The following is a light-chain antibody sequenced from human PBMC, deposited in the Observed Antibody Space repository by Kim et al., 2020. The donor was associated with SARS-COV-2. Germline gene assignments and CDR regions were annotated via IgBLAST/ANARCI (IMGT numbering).Light chain of an antibody. Sequence: SASVGYRVTINGHASQDMSNYLNGYQQTPGKAPELLIYDASNVETGAPSMFSGRGSGTDFTFTITSLQPEDIATYHCQQFDDLPYTFGQGTNLEI. CDR2: DAS. CDR1: QDMSNY. CDR3: QQFDDLPYT. V-gene: IGKV1-33*01. J-gene: IGKJ2*01.